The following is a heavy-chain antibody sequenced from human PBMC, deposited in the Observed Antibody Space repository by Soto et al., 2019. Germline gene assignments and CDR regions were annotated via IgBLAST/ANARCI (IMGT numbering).Heavy chain of an antibody. CDR1: GLTFSNYA. CDR3: AKAFYQGIAIPRIDY. CDR2: ITGRGAGT. J-gene: IGHJ4*02. Sequence: EVQLLESGGGLVQPGGSLRLSCAASGLTFSNYAMSWVRQAPGKGLEWVSAITGRGAGTYYADSMKGRFTISRDTSKSALYLQVTSARAEDTAVYYCAKAFYQGIAIPRIDYWGQGTLVTVSS. V-gene: IGHV3-23*01. D-gene: IGHD6-13*01.